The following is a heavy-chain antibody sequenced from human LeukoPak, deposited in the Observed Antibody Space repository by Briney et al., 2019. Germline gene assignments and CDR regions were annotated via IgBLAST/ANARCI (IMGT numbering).Heavy chain of an antibody. J-gene: IGHJ4*02. CDR3: AKGVAMGYYGSGSPVDY. Sequence: GGSLRLSCAASGFTFGTYAMSWVRQAPGKGLEWVSAISGSGGSTYYADSVKGRLTISRDNSKNTLYLQMHSLRADDTAVYYCAKGVAMGYYGSGSPVDYWGQGTLVTDSS. V-gene: IGHV3-23*01. CDR1: GFTFGTYA. CDR2: ISGSGGST. D-gene: IGHD3-10*01.